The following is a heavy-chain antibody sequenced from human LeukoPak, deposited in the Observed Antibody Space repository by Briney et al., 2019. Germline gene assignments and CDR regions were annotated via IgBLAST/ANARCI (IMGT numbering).Heavy chain of an antibody. V-gene: IGHV3-23*01. CDR3: VRDIQGSGSPLDY. CDR1: GFTFRSTV. CDR2: ISPDGNHI. J-gene: IGHJ4*02. Sequence: GGSLRLSCAASGFTFRSTVMTWVRQAPGKGLEWVSTISPDGNHIYYGDSLRGRFTMSRDNSKNTLYLQMNSLRVEDTAVYFCVRDIQGSGSPLDYWGQGTLVTVSS. D-gene: IGHD3-10*01.